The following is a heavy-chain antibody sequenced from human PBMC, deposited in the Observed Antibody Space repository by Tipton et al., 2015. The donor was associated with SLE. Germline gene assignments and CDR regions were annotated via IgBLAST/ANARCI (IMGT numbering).Heavy chain of an antibody. J-gene: IGHJ6*02. D-gene: IGHD5-12*01. Sequence: SLRLSCAASGFTFSSYSMNWVRQAPGKGLEWVSSISSSSSYIYYADSVKGRFTISRDNAKNSLYLQMNSLRAEDTAVYYCARDYGNVATPGYYGMDVWGQGTTVTVSS. CDR3: ARDYGNVATPGYYGMDV. CDR2: ISSSSSYI. CDR1: GFTFSSYS. V-gene: IGHV3-21*01.